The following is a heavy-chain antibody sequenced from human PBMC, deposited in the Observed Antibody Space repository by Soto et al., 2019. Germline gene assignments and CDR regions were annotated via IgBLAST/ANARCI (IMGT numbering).Heavy chain of an antibody. CDR1: GFSFSAYS. CDR3: ARDSVYDFWSGYYRKSSFDY. CDR2: ISGSSSYI. D-gene: IGHD3-3*01. Sequence: VGSLRLSCVASGFSFSAYSLNWVRQAPGKGPEWVSSISGSSSYIYYADSVKGRFTISRDNAKDSLYLQMNSLRAEDTATYYCARDSVYDFWSGYYRKSSFDYWGQGTLVTVSS. J-gene: IGHJ4*02. V-gene: IGHV3-21*01.